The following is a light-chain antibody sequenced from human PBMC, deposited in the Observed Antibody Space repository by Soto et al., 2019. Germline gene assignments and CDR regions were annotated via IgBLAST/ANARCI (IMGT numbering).Light chain of an antibody. CDR2: DAS. V-gene: IGKV1-5*01. CDR3: QQYKDYTYT. CDR1: QRVDRW. Sequence: DIQMTQSPATVSASVGDRVTITCRASQRVDRWLAWYQQKPGQAPKLLISDASTLESGVPSRFSGSGSVTEFTLTITSLQPDDFATYYCQQYKDYTYTFXQGTKADIK. J-gene: IGKJ1*01.